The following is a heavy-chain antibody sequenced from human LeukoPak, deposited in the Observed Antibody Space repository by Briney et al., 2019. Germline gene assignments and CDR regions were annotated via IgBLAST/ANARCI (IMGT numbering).Heavy chain of an antibody. CDR3: GAGEVGSSTTCYPRFDY. D-gene: IGHD2-2*01. Sequence: ASVKVSCKASGYTFTSYGISWVRQAPGQGLEWMGWISAYNGNTNYAQKLQGRVTMTTDTSPSTAYMELRSLRSDDTAVYYCGAGEVGSSTTCYPRFDYGGQGPRVTAPS. V-gene: IGHV1-18*01. J-gene: IGHJ4*02. CDR1: GYTFTSYG. CDR2: ISAYNGNT.